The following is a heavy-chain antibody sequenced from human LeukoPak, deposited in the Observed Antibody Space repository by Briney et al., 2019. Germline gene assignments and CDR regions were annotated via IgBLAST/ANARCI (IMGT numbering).Heavy chain of an antibody. Sequence: PGGSLRLSCAASGFTFDDYAMHWVRQAPGKGLEWVSGISWNSGSIGYADSVKGRFTISRDNAKNSLYLQMNSLGAEDTALYYCAKDLTGIVGAIGLDYWGQGTLVTVSS. CDR2: ISWNSGSI. CDR1: GFTFDDYA. CDR3: AKDLTGIVGAIGLDY. V-gene: IGHV3-9*01. J-gene: IGHJ4*02. D-gene: IGHD1-26*01.